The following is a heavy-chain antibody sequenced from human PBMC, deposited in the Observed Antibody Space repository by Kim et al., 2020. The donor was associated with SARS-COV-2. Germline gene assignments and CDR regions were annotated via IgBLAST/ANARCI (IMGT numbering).Heavy chain of an antibody. CDR1: GFTFSSYS. CDR2: ISSSSSYI. D-gene: IGHD3-10*01. V-gene: IGHV3-21*01. J-gene: IGHJ6*02. CDR3: ARDPAGIDYYYGMDV. Sequence: GGSLRLSCAASGFTFSSYSMNWVRQAPGKGLEWVSSISSSSSYIYYADSVKGRFTISRDNAKNLLYLQMNSLRAEDTAVYYCARDPAGIDYYYGMDVWGQGTTVTVSS.